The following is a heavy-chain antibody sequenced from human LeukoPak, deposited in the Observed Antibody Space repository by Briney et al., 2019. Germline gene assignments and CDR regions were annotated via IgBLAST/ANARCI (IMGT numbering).Heavy chain of an antibody. CDR2: ISNDGTNK. Sequence: GGSLRLSCAASGFPFNNYAMHWVRQAPGKGLEWVAVISNDGTNKYYTDSVKGRFTISRDNSKSTLYLQMNSLRAEDTAVYYCARFVSGLQDYWGQGTLVTVSP. D-gene: IGHD5/OR15-5a*01. V-gene: IGHV3-30-3*01. CDR3: ARFVSGLQDY. CDR1: GFPFNNYA. J-gene: IGHJ4*02.